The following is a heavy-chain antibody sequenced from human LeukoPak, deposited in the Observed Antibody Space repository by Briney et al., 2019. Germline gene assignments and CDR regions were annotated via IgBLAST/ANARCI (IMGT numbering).Heavy chain of an antibody. V-gene: IGHV4-59*12. J-gene: IGHJ4*02. CDR3: ARVPRGSSPIDY. Sequence: SETLSLTCTVSGCSISSYYWSWIRQPPGKGLEWIGYIYYSGSTNYNPSLKSRVTISVDTSKNQFSLKLSSVTAADTAVYYCARVPRGSSPIDYWGQGTLVTVSS. CDR2: IYYSGST. CDR1: GCSISSYY. D-gene: IGHD6-6*01.